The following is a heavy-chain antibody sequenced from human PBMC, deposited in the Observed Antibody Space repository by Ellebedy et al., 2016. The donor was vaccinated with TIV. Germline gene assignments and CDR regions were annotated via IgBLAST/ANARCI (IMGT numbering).Heavy chain of an antibody. J-gene: IGHJ6*02. Sequence: GGSLRLSXAASGFTFSSYAMSWVRQAPGQGLEWVSAISGSGGSTYYADSVKGRFTISRDNSKNTLYLQMNSLRAEDTAVYYCAKAFGEYCSSTSCHGYYYYYYGMDVWGQGTTVTVSS. CDR1: GFTFSSYA. V-gene: IGHV3-23*01. CDR2: ISGSGGST. D-gene: IGHD2-2*01. CDR3: AKAFGEYCSSTSCHGYYYYYYGMDV.